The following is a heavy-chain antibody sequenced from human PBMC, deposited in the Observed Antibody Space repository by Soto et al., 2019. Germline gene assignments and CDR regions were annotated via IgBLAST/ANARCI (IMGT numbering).Heavy chain of an antibody. Sequence: PGGSLRLSCLASGLTFRNYCMSWVRQAPGQGLEWVANINPDGGDIYYVDSVRGRFTISRDNAKDSLYLQMNSLRAEDTAVYYCARAGTTVVIFDNWGQGTQVTVSS. D-gene: IGHD4-17*01. J-gene: IGHJ4*02. CDR3: ARAGTTVVIFDN. CDR1: GLTFRNYC. CDR2: INPDGGDI. V-gene: IGHV3-7*03.